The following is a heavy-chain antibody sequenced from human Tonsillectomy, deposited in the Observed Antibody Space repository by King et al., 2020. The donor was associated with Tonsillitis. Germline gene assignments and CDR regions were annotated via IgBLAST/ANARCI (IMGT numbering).Heavy chain of an antibody. CDR1: GGSVSSGGYY. D-gene: IGHD3-22*01. J-gene: IGHJ3*02. V-gene: IGHV4-61*08. Sequence: QLQESGPGLVKPSETLSLTCTVSGGSVSSGGYYWNWIRQPPGKGLEWIGYIYYTGSTNYNPSLKSRVTISVDTSKNQFSLKLSSVTAADTAVYYCAGDAYYDTTGYYREAFDIWGQGTMVTVSS. CDR3: AGDAYYDTTGYYREAFDI. CDR2: IYYTGST.